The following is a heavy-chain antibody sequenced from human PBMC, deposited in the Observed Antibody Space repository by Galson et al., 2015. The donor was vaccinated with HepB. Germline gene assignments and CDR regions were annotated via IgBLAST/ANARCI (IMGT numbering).Heavy chain of an antibody. Sequence: SLRLSCAASGFSFSNYAMIWVRQPPGKGLEWVALVSVSGGGTHYGRSVKGRFTISRDNSRNTMYLQMNNLRAEDTAIYYCAKDSGDFDALDVWGQGTVVTVSS. CDR3: AKDSGDFDALDV. V-gene: IGHV3-23*01. J-gene: IGHJ3*01. D-gene: IGHD4-17*01. CDR2: VSVSGGGT. CDR1: GFSFSNYA.